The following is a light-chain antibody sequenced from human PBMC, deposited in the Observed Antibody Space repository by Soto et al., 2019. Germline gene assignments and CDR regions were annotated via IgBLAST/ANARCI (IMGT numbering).Light chain of an antibody. Sequence: EIVLTQSPGTLSLSPGERATLSCRASQSLSSTYLAWYQQKPGQAPRLLIYGASNRATGIPDRFSGSGSGTDFTLTINRLEPEDFAVYYCQQYGSSPPTFGQGTKVDI. CDR2: GAS. V-gene: IGKV3-20*01. CDR1: QSLSSTY. J-gene: IGKJ1*01. CDR3: QQYGSSPPT.